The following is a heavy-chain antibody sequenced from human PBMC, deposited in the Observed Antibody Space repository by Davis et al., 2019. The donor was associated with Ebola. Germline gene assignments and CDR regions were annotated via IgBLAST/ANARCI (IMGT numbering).Heavy chain of an antibody. Sequence: PGGSLRLSCAASGFTVSSDYMSWVRQTPGKGLEWVSVIYGGGGTYYADSVKDRFTISRDNSKNMLYLQMNSLRGEDMAVYYCAKAVDGWYFDLWGRGTLVAVFS. V-gene: IGHV3-66*01. J-gene: IGHJ2*01. CDR3: AKAVDGWYFDL. CDR2: IYGGGGT. D-gene: IGHD5-24*01. CDR1: GFTVSSDY.